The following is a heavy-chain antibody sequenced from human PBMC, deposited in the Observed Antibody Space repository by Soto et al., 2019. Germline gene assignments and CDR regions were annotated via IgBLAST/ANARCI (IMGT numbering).Heavy chain of an antibody. Sequence: ASVKVSCKASGYTFTSYDINWVRQATGQGLERMGWMNPNSGNTGYAQKFQGRVTMTRSTSISTAYMELSSLRSEDTAVYYCASTWELLWSRLSAFDIWGQGTMVTVSS. D-gene: IGHD1-26*01. CDR3: ASTWELLWSRLSAFDI. CDR1: GYTFTSYD. CDR2: MNPNSGNT. J-gene: IGHJ3*02. V-gene: IGHV1-8*01.